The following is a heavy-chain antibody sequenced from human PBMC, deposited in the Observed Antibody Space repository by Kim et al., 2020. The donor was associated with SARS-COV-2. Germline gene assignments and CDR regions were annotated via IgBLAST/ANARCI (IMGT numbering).Heavy chain of an antibody. V-gene: IGHV3-23*01. CDR3: AKGGCSYGSCYADY. J-gene: IGHJ4*02. D-gene: IGHD2-2*01. CDR1: GFPFTNYA. Sequence: GGSLRLSCAASGFPFTNYAMTWVRQIPGKGLEWISGISGGSDDTFYADSVRGRFTISTDKSKNTLYLQMSGLRAEDTAIYYCAKGGCSYGSCYADYLGQG. CDR2: ISGGSDDT.